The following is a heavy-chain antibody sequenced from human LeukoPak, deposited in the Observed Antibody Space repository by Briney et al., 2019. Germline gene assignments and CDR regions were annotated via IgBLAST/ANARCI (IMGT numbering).Heavy chain of an antibody. D-gene: IGHD5-12*01. CDR3: ARVGYSGYDYVSQY. CDR1: GGSFGSYY. V-gene: IGHV4-4*07. J-gene: IGHJ4*02. CDR2: IYTSGITNYNT. Sequence: SETLSLTCAVSGGSFGSYYWSWIRQPAGKGLEWIGRIYTSGITNYNTNYNPSLKSRVTISVDTSKNQFSLKLSSVTAADTAVYYCARVGYSGYDYVSQYWGQGTLVTVSS.